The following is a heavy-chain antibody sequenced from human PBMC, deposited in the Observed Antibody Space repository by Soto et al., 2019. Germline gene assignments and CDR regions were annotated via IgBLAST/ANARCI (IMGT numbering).Heavy chain of an antibody. Sequence: QVQLQESGPGLVKPSQTLSLTCTVSGGSISSGGYYWSWIRQHPGKGLEWIGYIYYSGSTYYNPSLQGRVTISVDTSKNQCSLKLSSVTAADTAVYYCARAAYSSGGYFPFTLDYWGQGTLVTVSS. CDR3: ARAAYSSGGYFPFTLDY. V-gene: IGHV4-31*03. D-gene: IGHD6-19*01. J-gene: IGHJ4*02. CDR2: IYYSGST. CDR1: GGSISSGGYY.